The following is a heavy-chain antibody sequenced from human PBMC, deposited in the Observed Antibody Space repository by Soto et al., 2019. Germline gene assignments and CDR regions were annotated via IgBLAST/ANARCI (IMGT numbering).Heavy chain of an antibody. CDR1: GGTFSSYA. J-gene: IGHJ1*01. D-gene: IGHD3-22*01. CDR3: ARVDKPYYYDSSGYGLLAEYFQH. V-gene: IGHV1-69*13. CDR2: IIPIFGTA. Sequence: GASVKVSCKASGGTFSSYAISWVRQAPGQGLEWMGGIIPIFGTANYAQKFQGRVTITADESTSTAYMELSSLRSEDTAVYYCARVDKPYYYDSSGYGLLAEYFQHWGQGTLVTGSS.